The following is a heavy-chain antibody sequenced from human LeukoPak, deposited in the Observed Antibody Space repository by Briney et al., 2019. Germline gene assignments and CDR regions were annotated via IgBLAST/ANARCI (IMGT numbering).Heavy chain of an antibody. CDR3: ARERYSGYDLGY. Sequence: GGSLRLSCAASGFTFSSNYMSWVRQAPGKGLEWVSVIYSGGSTYYADSVKGRFTISRDNSKNTLYLQMNSLRAEDTAVYYCARERYSGYDLGYWGQGTLVTVSS. D-gene: IGHD5-12*01. V-gene: IGHV3-53*01. CDR2: IYSGGST. J-gene: IGHJ4*02. CDR1: GFTFSSNY.